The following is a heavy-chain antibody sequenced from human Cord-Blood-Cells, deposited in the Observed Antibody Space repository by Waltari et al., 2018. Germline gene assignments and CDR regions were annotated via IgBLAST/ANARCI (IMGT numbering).Heavy chain of an antibody. CDR1: GFTVDDYD. V-gene: IGHV3-9*01. D-gene: IGHD6-25*01. CDR3: AKEWSGSADY. CDR2: ISWNSGSI. J-gene: IGHJ4*02. Sequence: EVQLVESGGGLVQPGRSLRLSCAASGFTVDDYDMHWVRPAPGKVLEGVSGISWNSGSIGYADSVKGRFTISRDNAKNSLYLQMNSLRAEDTALYYCAKEWSGSADYWGQGTLVTVSS.